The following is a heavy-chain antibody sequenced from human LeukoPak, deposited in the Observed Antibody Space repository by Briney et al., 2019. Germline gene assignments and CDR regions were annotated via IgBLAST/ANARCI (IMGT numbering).Heavy chain of an antibody. J-gene: IGHJ4*02. Sequence: PGGSLRLSCAASGFTFSSYSMNWVRQAPGKGLEWVSSISFSSDYIYYADSVKGRFTISRDDAKNSLYLQMNSLRAEDTALYYCARGRGSSGLDYWGQGTLVTVSS. CDR3: ARGRGSSGLDY. CDR2: ISFSSDYI. D-gene: IGHD6-19*01. CDR1: GFTFSSYS. V-gene: IGHV3-21*04.